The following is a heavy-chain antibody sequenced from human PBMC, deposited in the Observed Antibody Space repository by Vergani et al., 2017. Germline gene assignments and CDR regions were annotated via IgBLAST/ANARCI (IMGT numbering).Heavy chain of an antibody. Sequence: QLQLQESGPGLVKPSDTLSLTCAVSGYSISSSNWWGWIRQPPGKGLEWIGYIYYSGSTNYNPSLKSRVTISVDTSKNQFSLKLSSVTAADTAVYYCARGWGMGEEDYWGQGTLVTVSS. CDR3: ARGWGMGEEDY. D-gene: IGHD3-16*01. CDR1: GYSISSSNW. V-gene: IGHV4-28*07. CDR2: IYYSGST. J-gene: IGHJ4*02.